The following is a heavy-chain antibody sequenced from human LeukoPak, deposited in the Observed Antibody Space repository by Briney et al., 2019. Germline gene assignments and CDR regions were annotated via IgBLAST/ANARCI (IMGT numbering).Heavy chain of an antibody. J-gene: IGHJ4*02. V-gene: IGHV3-48*03. CDR2: ISSSGSTI. CDR1: GFTFSSYE. D-gene: IGHD6-19*01. Sequence: GGSLRLSCAASGFTFSSYEMNWVRQAPGKGLEWVSYISSSGSTIYYADSVKGRFTISRDNAKNTLYLQMNSLRAEDTAVYYCARGRIAVAGYYFDYWGQGTLVTVSS. CDR3: ARGRIAVAGYYFDY.